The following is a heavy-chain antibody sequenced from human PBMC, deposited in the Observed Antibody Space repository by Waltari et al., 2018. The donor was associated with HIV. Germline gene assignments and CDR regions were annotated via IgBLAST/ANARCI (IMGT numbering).Heavy chain of an antibody. V-gene: IGHV4-38-2*01. J-gene: IGHJ4*02. Sequence: QLQETGPGLVKPSETLALICDVSGKGLEWIGHFYHGGTTFYNPSLKSRVSIAVDTSKNQFSMSLTSVTAADAAVYYCASGLPYSSGGGGFDYWGRGNLVTVSS. D-gene: IGHD6-19*01. CDR2: FYHGGTT. CDR3: ASGLPYSSGGGGFDY. CDR1: G.